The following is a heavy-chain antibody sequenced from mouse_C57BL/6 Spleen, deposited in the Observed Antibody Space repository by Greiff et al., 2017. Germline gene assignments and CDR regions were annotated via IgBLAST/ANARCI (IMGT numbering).Heavy chain of an antibody. D-gene: IGHD2-5*01. Sequence: QVQLQQSDAELVKPGASVKISCKVSGYSFTDHTIHWMKQRPEQGLEWIGYIYPRDGSTKYNEKFKGKATLTADKSSSTAYMQLNSLTSEDSAVYFCARSPYSNYEGNYAMDYWGQGTSVTVSA. CDR1: GYSFTDHT. J-gene: IGHJ4*01. V-gene: IGHV1-78*01. CDR3: ARSPYSNYEGNYAMDY. CDR2: IYPRDGST.